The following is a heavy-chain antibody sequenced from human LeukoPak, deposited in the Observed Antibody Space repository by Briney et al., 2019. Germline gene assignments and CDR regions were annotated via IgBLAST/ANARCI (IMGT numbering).Heavy chain of an antibody. CDR1: RVTFNSCS. CDR2: IIPLLGIV. CDR3: AEDQKLQPFHY. J-gene: IGHJ4*02. D-gene: IGHD1-1*01. Sequence: SVKVSCKASRVTFNSCSISWVRQAPGHGLDWMGRIIPLLGIVNYAQKFQGKVTITADKSTNTAYMELSSLRSEDTAMYYCAEDQKLQPFHYWGQGTLVTVSS. V-gene: IGHV1-69*04.